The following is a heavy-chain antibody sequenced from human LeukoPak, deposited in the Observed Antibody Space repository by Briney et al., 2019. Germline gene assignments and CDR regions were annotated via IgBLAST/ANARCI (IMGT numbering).Heavy chain of an antibody. Sequence: GGSLRLSFAASGFPFSSYWMHWVRQAPGKGLVWVSRINTDGSSTTYADSVKGRFSISRDNAKNTLYLQMSSLRAEDTAVYYCARGGYYFDYWGQGTLVTVSS. CDR1: GFPFSSYW. J-gene: IGHJ4*02. V-gene: IGHV3-74*01. CDR3: ARGGYYFDY. CDR2: INTDGSST.